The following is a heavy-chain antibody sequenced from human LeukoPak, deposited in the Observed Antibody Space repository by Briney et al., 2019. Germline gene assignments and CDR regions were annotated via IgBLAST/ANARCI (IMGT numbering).Heavy chain of an antibody. CDR2: IKKDGSEE. D-gene: IGHD1-14*01. J-gene: IGHJ3*01. Sequence: GGSLRLSCATSGFTLNSYLMSWVRQAPGRGLEWVANIKKDGSEESYLDSVKGRFTVSRDNAKNSLFLQMNSLRGEDTAVYYCARSNPNRNALDLWGQGTMVTISS. V-gene: IGHV3-7*01. CDR3: ARSNPNRNALDL. CDR1: GFTLNSYL.